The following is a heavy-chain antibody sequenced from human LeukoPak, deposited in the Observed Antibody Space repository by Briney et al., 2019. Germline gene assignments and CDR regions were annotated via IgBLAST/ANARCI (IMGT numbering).Heavy chain of an antibody. CDR1: GYSISSGYY. D-gene: IGHD6-19*01. V-gene: IGHV4-38-2*01. CDR2: IYHSGST. J-gene: IGHJ4*02. CDR3: ARGVAVAGGFDY. Sequence: SEALSLTCAVSGYSISSGYYWGWIRQPPGKGLEWIGSIYHSGSTYYNPSLKSQVTISVDTSKNQFSLKLSSVTAADTAVYYCARGVAVAGGFDYWGQGTLVTVSS.